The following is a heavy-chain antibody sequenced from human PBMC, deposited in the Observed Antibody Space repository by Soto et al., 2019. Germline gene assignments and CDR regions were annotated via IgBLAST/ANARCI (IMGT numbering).Heavy chain of an antibody. D-gene: IGHD3-22*01. Sequence: SGTTLVNPTHTLTVTCTFSGFSLRDSTVSVGWVRQPPGRALEWLALIYWDDDTRFTPSLQNRLTVTKDTSKNQVVLTMTNVDSEETGTYFCAHRGDYHDRSGFYNPHFDYWATGPLVTVSS. V-gene: IGHV2-5*02. CDR3: AHRGDYHDRSGFYNPHFDY. CDR2: IYWDDDT. CDR1: GFSLRDSTVS. J-gene: IGHJ4*02.